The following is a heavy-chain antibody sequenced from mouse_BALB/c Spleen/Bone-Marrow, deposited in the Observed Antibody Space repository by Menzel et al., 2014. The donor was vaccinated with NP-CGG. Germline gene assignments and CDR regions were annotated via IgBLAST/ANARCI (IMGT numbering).Heavy chain of an antibody. CDR3: ARFAY. V-gene: IGHV14-3*02. Sequence: EVKLMESGAELVKPGASVRLPCTASGFNIKDTYMHWVKQRPEQGLEWIGRIDPANGNTKYDPKFQGKATITADTSSNTAHLQLSSLTSEDTAVYYCARFAYWGQGTLVTVSA. J-gene: IGHJ3*01. CDR2: IDPANGNT. CDR1: GFNIKDTY.